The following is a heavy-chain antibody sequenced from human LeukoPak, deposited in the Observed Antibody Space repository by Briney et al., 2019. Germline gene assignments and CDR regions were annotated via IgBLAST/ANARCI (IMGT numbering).Heavy chain of an antibody. J-gene: IGHJ4*02. V-gene: IGHV3-21*01. D-gene: IGHD3-22*01. CDR1: GFTFSSYS. CDR2: ISSSSSYI. CDR3: AREGAYDSSGGVNC. Sequence: GGSLRLSCAASGFTFSSYSMNWVRQAPGKGLEWVSSISSSSSYIYYADSVKGRFTISRDNAKNSLYLQMNNLRAEDTAVYYCAREGAYDSSGGVNCWGQGTLVTVSS.